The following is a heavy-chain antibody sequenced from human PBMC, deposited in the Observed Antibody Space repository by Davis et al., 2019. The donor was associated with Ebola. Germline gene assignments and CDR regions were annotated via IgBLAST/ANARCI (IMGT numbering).Heavy chain of an antibody. CDR2: IYYSGST. J-gene: IGHJ6*04. CDR1: GGSISSYY. D-gene: IGHD2-2*01. CDR3: ARAPVVPAAMVYYYYGMDV. Sequence: SETLSLTCTVSGGSISSYYWSWIRQPPGKGLEWIGYIYYSGSTNYNPSLKSRVTISVDTSKNQFSLKLSSVTAADTAVYYCARAPVVPAAMVYYYYGMDVWGKGTTVTVSS. V-gene: IGHV4-59*12.